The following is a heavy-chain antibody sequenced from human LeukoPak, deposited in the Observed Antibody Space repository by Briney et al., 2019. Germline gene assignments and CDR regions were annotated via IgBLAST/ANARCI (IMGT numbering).Heavy chain of an antibody. CDR2: IYYTGNT. J-gene: IGHJ4*02. CDR3: ARQAGSGLFILP. Sequence: SETLSLTCTVSGVSISSSYSYWGWIRQPPGMGLEWIGSIYYTGNTYYNASLKSQVSISIDTSKNQFSLKLTSVTAADTAVYYCARQAGSGLFILPGGQGTLVTVSS. V-gene: IGHV4-39*01. D-gene: IGHD3/OR15-3a*01. CDR1: GVSISSSYSY.